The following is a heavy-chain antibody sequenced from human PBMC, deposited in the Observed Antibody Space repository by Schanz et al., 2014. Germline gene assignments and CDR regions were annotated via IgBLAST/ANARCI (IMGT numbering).Heavy chain of an antibody. Sequence: EVPLVESGGGLIQPGGSLRLSCAASGFSVSSNYMSWVRQAPGKGLEWVSVIYRGGSTYYADSVKGRFTISRDNSKNTLYLQMNSLRAEDAAVYRCARDKNYDDSAEYGMDVWGQGTTVTVSS. CDR1: GFSVSSNY. CDR2: IYRGGST. V-gene: IGHV3-53*01. CDR3: ARDKNYDDSAEYGMDV. D-gene: IGHD3-22*01. J-gene: IGHJ6*02.